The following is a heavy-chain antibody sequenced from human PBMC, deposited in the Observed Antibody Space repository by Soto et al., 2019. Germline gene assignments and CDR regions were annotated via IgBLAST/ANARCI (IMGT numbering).Heavy chain of an antibody. CDR3: GRDRSITTGDHYHSYGRDV. CDR1: GGSISRYH. J-gene: IGHJ6*02. D-gene: IGHD7-27*01. V-gene: IGHV4-59*01. Sequence: SETLSLTCTVSGGSISRYHWSWIRQPPGKGLEWIGYIYYSGSTKYNPSLKSRVTISVDTSNNQLSLKLNSVTAADTAVYYCGRDRSITTGDHYHSYGRDVGGQGTRVTVS. CDR2: IYYSGST.